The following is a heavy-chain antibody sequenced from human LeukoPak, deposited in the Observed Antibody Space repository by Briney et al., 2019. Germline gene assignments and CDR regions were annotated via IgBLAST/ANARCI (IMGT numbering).Heavy chain of an antibody. V-gene: IGHV3-30*03. CDR2: ISYDGSNK. D-gene: IGHD4-11*01. Sequence: PGGSLRLSCAASGFTFSSYGMHWVRQAPGKGLEWVAVISYDGSNKYYADSVKGRFTISRDNSKNTLYLQMNSLKAEDTAVYYCARDRSRNYGYYFDFWGQGTLVSVSS. CDR1: GFTFSSYG. J-gene: IGHJ4*02. CDR3: ARDRSRNYGYYFDF.